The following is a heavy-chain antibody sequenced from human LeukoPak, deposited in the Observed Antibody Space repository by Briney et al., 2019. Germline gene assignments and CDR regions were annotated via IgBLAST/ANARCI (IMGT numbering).Heavy chain of an antibody. D-gene: IGHD3-9*01. Sequence: ASVMVSCKASGYTFTGYYMHWVRQAPGQGLESMGWINLNSGGTNHAQNFQGRATMTRDTSITTAYMELSRLRSDDTAVYYCARSPDILTGEKFDYWGQGTLVTVSS. CDR2: INLNSGGT. CDR1: GYTFTGYY. J-gene: IGHJ4*02. V-gene: IGHV1-2*02. CDR3: ARSPDILTGEKFDY.